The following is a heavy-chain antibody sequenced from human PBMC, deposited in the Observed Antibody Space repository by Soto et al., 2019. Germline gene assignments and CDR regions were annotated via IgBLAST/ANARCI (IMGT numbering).Heavy chain of an antibody. V-gene: IGHV1-2*02. CDR2: INPNSGGT. D-gene: IGHD1-1*01. CDR1: GYTFSGYY. Sequence: ASVKVSCKASGYTFSGYYIHWLRQAPGQGLEWMGWINPNSGGTNYAQKFQGRVTMTRDTSISTAYMELSRLRSDDTAVYYCARGRVLNDYWGQGTLVTVSS. J-gene: IGHJ4*02. CDR3: ARGRVLNDY.